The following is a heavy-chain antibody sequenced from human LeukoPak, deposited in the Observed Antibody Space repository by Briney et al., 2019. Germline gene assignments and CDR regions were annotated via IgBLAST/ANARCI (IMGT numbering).Heavy chain of an antibody. CDR2: ISGSGANT. V-gene: IGHV3-23*01. Sequence: GGSLRLSCAASGFTFSNYGMSWVRQDPGKGLEWVSVISGSGANTYYADSVKGRFTISRDNSKNTLYLQVNSLRAEDSAVYYCAKAKSYYSNYDYWGQGTLVTVSS. D-gene: IGHD4-11*01. CDR1: GFTFSNYG. J-gene: IGHJ4*02. CDR3: AKAKSYYSNYDY.